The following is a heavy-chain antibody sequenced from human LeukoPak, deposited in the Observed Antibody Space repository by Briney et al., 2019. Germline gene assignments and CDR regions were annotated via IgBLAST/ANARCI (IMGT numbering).Heavy chain of an antibody. J-gene: IGHJ1*01. Sequence: SETLSLTCTVSVGSISSYYWSWIRQPPWKGLEWIGYIYYSGSTNYNPSLKSRVTISVDTSKNQFSLKLSSVTAADTAVYYCASQSSSWLAYFQHWGQGTLVTVSS. CDR2: IYYSGST. D-gene: IGHD6-13*01. CDR3: ASQSSSWLAYFQH. CDR1: VGSISSYY. V-gene: IGHV4-59*01.